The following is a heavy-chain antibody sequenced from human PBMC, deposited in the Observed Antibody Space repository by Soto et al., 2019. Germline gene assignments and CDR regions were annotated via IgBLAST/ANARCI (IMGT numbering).Heavy chain of an antibody. J-gene: IGHJ4*02. Sequence: GGSLRLSCAASGFTFSSYSMNWVRQAPGKGLEWVSYISSSSSTIYYADSVKGRFTISRDNAKNSLYLQMNSLRDEDTAVYYCARDLVMWAQWELPRYFDYWGQGTLVTVSS. CDR2: ISSSSSTI. CDR1: GFTFSSYS. D-gene: IGHD1-26*01. V-gene: IGHV3-48*02. CDR3: ARDLVMWAQWELPRYFDY.